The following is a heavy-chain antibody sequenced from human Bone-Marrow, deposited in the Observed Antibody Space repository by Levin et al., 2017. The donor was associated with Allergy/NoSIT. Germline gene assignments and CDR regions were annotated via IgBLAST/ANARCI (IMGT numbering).Heavy chain of an antibody. V-gene: IGHV4-34*01. D-gene: IGHD3-10*01. J-gene: IGHJ3*02. CDR3: ARGRKYYYGSGSAGAMIAFDI. CDR1: GGSFSGYY. Sequence: SETLSLTCAVYGGSFSGYYWSWIRQPPGKGLEWIGEINHSGSTNYNPSLKSRVTISVDTSKNQFSLKLSSVTAADTAVYYCARGRKYYYGSGSAGAMIAFDIWGQGTMVTVSS. CDR2: INHSGST.